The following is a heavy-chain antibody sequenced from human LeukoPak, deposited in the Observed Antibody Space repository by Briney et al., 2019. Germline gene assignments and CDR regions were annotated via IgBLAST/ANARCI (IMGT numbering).Heavy chain of an antibody. CDR1: GGSISSYY. J-gene: IGHJ4*02. CDR3: ARGIAAAGGNDY. Sequence: PETLSLTCTVSGGSISSYYWSWIRQPPGKGLEWLGYIYYSGSTNYNPSLKSRVTISVDTSKNQFSLKLSSVTAADTAVYYCARGIAAAGGNDYWGQGTLVTVSS. CDR2: IYYSGST. D-gene: IGHD6-13*01. V-gene: IGHV4-59*08.